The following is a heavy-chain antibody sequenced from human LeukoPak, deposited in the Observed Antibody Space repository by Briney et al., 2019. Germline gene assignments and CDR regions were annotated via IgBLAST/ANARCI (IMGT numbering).Heavy chain of an antibody. J-gene: IGHJ6*02. V-gene: IGHV1-69*04. CDR3: ARDRGYCSGGSCYIPEYGMDV. CDR2: IIPILGIA. D-gene: IGHD2-15*01. Sequence: GASVKVFCKASVGTFSSYAISWVRQAPGQGLEWMGRIIPILGIANYAQKFQGRVTITADKSTSTAYMELSSLRSEDTAVYYCARDRGYCSGGSCYIPEYGMDVWGQGTTVTVSS. CDR1: VGTFSSYA.